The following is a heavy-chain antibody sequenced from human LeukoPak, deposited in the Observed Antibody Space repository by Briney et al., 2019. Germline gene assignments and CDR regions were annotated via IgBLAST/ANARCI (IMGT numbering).Heavy chain of an antibody. CDR2: ISAYNGNT. CDR3: ARDEATDYVFDP. CDR1: GYTFTSYG. J-gene: IGHJ5*02. V-gene: IGHV1-18*01. D-gene: IGHD4-17*01. Sequence: ASVKVSCEASGYTFTSYGISWVRQAPGQGLEWMGWISAYNGNTNYAQKLQGRVTMTTDTSTSTAYMELRSLRSDDSAVYYCARDEATDYVFDPWGQGTLVTVSS.